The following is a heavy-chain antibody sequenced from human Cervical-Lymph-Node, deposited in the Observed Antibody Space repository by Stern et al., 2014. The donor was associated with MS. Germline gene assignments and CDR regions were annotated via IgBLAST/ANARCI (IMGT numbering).Heavy chain of an antibody. CDR1: GFTFSRYA. Sequence: VQLVESGGGVVRPGRSLRLSCATSGFTFSRYAVLWVRQAPGKGLEWVAAISYDGSNTFYGDSVKGRFTISRDNSKNTLFLQMNNLRPEDSGVYHCARDRLDGDYVYYYGLDVWGQGTTVTVSS. J-gene: IGHJ6*02. CDR2: ISYDGSNT. CDR3: ARDRLDGDYVYYYGLDV. D-gene: IGHD4-17*01. V-gene: IGHV3-30*04.